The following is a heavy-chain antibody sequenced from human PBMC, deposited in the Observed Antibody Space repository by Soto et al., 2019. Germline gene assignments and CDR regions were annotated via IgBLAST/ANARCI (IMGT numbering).Heavy chain of an antibody. V-gene: IGHV1-18*01. CDR3: ARRRPFSLGDYVTYFFDS. CDR1: GYTFLSYA. D-gene: IGHD4-17*01. J-gene: IGHJ4*02. Sequence: QVQLVQSGAEVRKPGASVKVSCKASGYTFLSYAISWVRQAPGQGLEWMGWISPNSGNTNYAQKLQGRVTMTTATSTSTVSMELRSLRSDDTAVYYCARRRPFSLGDYVTYFFDSWGQGTLVPVSS. CDR2: ISPNSGNT.